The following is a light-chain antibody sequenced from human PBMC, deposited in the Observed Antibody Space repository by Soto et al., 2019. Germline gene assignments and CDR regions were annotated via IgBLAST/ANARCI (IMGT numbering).Light chain of an antibody. CDR1: SSDVADYNY. CDR3: SSYTSSSTLVV. Sequence: QSVLTEPASVSGSPGQSITISCTGTSSDVADYNYVSWYQQHPGKAPKLMIYEVTNRPSGVSNRFSGSKSGNTASLTISGPQAEDEADYYCSSYTSSSTLVVFGGGTKVTVL. V-gene: IGLV2-14*01. CDR2: EVT. J-gene: IGLJ2*01.